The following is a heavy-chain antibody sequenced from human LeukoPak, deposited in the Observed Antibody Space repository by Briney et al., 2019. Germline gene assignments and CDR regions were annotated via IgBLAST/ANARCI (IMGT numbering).Heavy chain of an antibody. Sequence: GASVKVSCKASGYTFTSYYMHWVRQAPGQGLEWTGIINPSGGSTSYAQKFQGRVTMTRDTSTSTVYMELSSLRSEDTAVYYCARDLAAADTDYWGQGTLVTVSS. CDR1: GYTFTSYY. V-gene: IGHV1-46*01. CDR2: INPSGGST. CDR3: ARDLAAADTDY. D-gene: IGHD6-13*01. J-gene: IGHJ4*02.